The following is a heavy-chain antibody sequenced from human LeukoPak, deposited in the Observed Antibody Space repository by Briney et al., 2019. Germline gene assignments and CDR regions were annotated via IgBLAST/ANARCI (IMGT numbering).Heavy chain of an antibody. Sequence: GGSLRLSCAASGFTFSSYVMNWVRQAPGKGLEWVSAITGSGGSTYYADSVKGRFTISRDNSKNTLYLQMNSLRAEDTAVYYCARALISIVGATVMDYWGQGTLVTVSS. CDR1: GFTFSSYV. D-gene: IGHD1-26*01. CDR2: ITGSGGST. J-gene: IGHJ4*02. V-gene: IGHV3-23*01. CDR3: ARALISIVGATVMDY.